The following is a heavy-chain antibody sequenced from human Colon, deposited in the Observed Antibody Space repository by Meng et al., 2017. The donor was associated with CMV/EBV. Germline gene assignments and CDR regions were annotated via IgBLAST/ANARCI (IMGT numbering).Heavy chain of an antibody. J-gene: IGHJ2*01. CDR2: ISSVGNYI. Sequence: FKFNNYRMNWVRQAPGKGLGWVSSISSVGNYISYADSAKGRFTISRDNAKNSLYLQINGLRGEDTAIYYCARERGGNIVATRLDFDLWGRGTLVTVSS. V-gene: IGHV3-21*01. D-gene: IGHD2-21*01. CDR1: FKFNNYR. CDR3: ARERGGNIVATRLDFDL.